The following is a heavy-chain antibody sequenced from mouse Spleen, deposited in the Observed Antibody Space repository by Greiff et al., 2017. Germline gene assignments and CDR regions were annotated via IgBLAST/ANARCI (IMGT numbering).Heavy chain of an antibody. CDR3: AREVLLDYFDY. J-gene: IGHJ2*01. V-gene: IGHV5-9*04. Sequence: EVKVEESGGGLVKLGGSLKLSCAASGFTFSSYAMSWVRQTPEKRLEWVATISSGGGNTYYPDSVKGRFTISRDNAKNTLYLQMSSLKSEDTAMYYCAREVLLDYFDYWGQGTTLTVSS. CDR1: GFTFSSYA. CDR2: ISSGGGNT.